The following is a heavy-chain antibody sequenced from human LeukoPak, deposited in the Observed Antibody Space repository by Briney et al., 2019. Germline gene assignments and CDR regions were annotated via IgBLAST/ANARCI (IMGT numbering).Heavy chain of an antibody. D-gene: IGHD3-3*01. J-gene: IGHJ3*02. CDR1: GGSISSGGYY. Sequence: SETLSLTCTVSGGSISSGGYYWSWIRQHPGKGLEWIGYIYYSGSTNYNPSLKSRVTVSVDTSKNQFSLKLSSVTAADTAVYYCAREGVHYDFWSGYYKDDAFDIWGQGTMVTVSS. V-gene: IGHV4-61*08. CDR3: AREGVHYDFWSGYYKDDAFDI. CDR2: IYYSGST.